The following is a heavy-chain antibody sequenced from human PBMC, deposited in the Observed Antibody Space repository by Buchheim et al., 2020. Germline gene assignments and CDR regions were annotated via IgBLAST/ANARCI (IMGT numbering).Heavy chain of an antibody. CDR2: ISSDGHNK. D-gene: IGHD6-19*01. V-gene: IGHV3-30*03. J-gene: IGHJ6*02. CDR1: GLTFSSYG. Sequence: QVQLVESGGGVVQPGRSLRLSCTTSGLTFSSYGIHWVRQAPGKGLEWVAVISSDGHNKYYADSVKGRFTISRDNSKNMLYLQMDSLRPEDTAMYYCARYSSTSNFYFGMDIWGQGTT. CDR3: ARYSSTSNFYFGMDI.